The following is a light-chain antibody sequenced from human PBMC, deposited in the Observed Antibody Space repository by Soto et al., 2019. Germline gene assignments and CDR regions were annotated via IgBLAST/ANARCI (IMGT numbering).Light chain of an antibody. Sequence: QSALTQPPSASGSPGQSVTISCTGTSSDVGGYNYVSWYQQHPDKAPKLMISEVNKRPSGVPDRFSGSKSGNTASLTVSGLQAVDEADSYCISYAGISNLLFGGGTKVTVL. CDR1: SSDVGGYNY. CDR2: EVN. CDR3: ISYAGISNLL. J-gene: IGLJ2*01. V-gene: IGLV2-8*01.